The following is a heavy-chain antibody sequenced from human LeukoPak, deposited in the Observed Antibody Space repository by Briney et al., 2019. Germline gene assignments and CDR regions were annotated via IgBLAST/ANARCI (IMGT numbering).Heavy chain of an antibody. CDR1: RFTFSSYA. J-gene: IGHJ4*02. Sequence: GGSLRLSCAASRFTFSSYAMSWVRQAPGKGLEWVSAISGTGGSTYYADSVKGRFTISRDNSKNTLYLQMNSLRAEDTAVYYCAKQDILTGYIFFDYWGQGTLVTVSS. CDR2: ISGTGGST. V-gene: IGHV3-23*01. D-gene: IGHD3-9*01. CDR3: AKQDILTGYIFFDY.